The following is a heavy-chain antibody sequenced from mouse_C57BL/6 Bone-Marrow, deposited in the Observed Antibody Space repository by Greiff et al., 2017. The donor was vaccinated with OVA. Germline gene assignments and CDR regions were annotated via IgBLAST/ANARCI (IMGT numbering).Heavy chain of an antibody. J-gene: IGHJ3*01. Sequence: EVQLQQPGPELVKPGASVKISCKASGYSFTGYYMNWVKQSPEKSLEWIGEINPSTGGTTYNQKFKAKATLTVDKSSSTAYMQLKSLTSEDSAVYYCGRGGTSPFAYWGQGTLVTVSA. CDR2: INPSTGGT. V-gene: IGHV1-42*01. D-gene: IGHD4-1*01. CDR3: GRGGTSPFAY. CDR1: GYSFTGYY.